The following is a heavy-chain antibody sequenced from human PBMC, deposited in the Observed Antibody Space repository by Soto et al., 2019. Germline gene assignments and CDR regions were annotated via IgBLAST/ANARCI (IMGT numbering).Heavy chain of an antibody. D-gene: IGHD3-16*01. CDR2: IYSGGSA. J-gene: IGHJ3*02. CDR1: GFTVSSNY. Sequence: GSLRLSCAASGFTVSSNYMSWVRQAPGKGLEWVSLIYSGGSAFYADSVKGRFTISRDNSENTLYLQMNSLRAEDTAVYYCARDVWVAPPAFDIWGQGTMVT. V-gene: IGHV3-66*01. CDR3: ARDVWVAPPAFDI.